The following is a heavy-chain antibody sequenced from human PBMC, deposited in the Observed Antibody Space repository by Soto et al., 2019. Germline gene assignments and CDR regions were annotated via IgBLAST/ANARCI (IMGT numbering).Heavy chain of an antibody. V-gene: IGHV1-58*01. Sequence: SVKVSCKASGFTFTSSAVQWVRQARGQRLEWIGWIVVGSGNTNYAQKFQERVTITRDMSTSTAYMELSSLRSEDTAVYYCAAAVVGTRDYYDSSGYYYPDAFDIWGQGTMVTVSS. CDR3: AAAVVGTRDYYDSSGYYYPDAFDI. D-gene: IGHD3-22*01. CDR2: IVVGSGNT. J-gene: IGHJ3*02. CDR1: GFTFTSSA.